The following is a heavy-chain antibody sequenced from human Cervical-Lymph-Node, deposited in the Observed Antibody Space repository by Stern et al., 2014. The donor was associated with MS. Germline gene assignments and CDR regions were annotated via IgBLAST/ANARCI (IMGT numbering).Heavy chain of an antibody. V-gene: IGHV2-5*02. J-gene: IGHJ4*02. CDR2: IYWDDDK. CDR3: AHTSQRVPGIDY. Sequence: QVTLRESGPTLVKPTQTLTLKCIFSGFSLSTSGVGVGWIRQPPGKALEWLGFIYWDDDKRYSPSLKRRLAITKDTSKNQVVLTMTNMDPVDTATYYCAHTSQRVPGIDYWGQGTLVTVSS. CDR1: GFSLSTSGVG. D-gene: IGHD6-13*01.